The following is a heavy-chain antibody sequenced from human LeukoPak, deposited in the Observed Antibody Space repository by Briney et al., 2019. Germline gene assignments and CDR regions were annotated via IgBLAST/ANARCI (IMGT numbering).Heavy chain of an antibody. CDR3: ARKGSGSDY. V-gene: IGHV4-34*01. CDR2: INHSGST. CDR1: GGSFSGYY. J-gene: IGHJ4*02. Sequence: SETLSLTCAVHGGSFSGYYWSWIRQPPGKGLDWIGEINHSGSTNYNPSLKSRVTISVDTSKNQFSLKLSSVTAADTAVYYCARKGSGSDYWGQGTLVTVSS. D-gene: IGHD6-19*01.